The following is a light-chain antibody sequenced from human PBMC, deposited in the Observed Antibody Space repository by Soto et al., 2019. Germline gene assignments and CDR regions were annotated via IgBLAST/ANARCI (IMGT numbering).Light chain of an antibody. CDR2: TAS. CDR1: HNIDIY. J-gene: IGKJ1*01. V-gene: IGKV1-39*01. CDR3: QQSYSSVRT. Sequence: DIQMTQSPSSLSASVGDRVTITCRASHNIDIYLNWYQQKPGKAPNLLIHTASTVHSGVPSRFSGSGSGTHFPLTIASLQPEDFGTYYCQQSYSSVRTFGQGTKVE.